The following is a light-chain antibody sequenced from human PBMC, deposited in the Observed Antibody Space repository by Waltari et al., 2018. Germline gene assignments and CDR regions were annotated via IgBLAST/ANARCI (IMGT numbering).Light chain of an antibody. J-gene: IGKJ3*01. Sequence: EIVMTQSPATLSLSPGERATLSCRASQSVSSSLAWYQQKPGQAPRLLIYGASSRATGIPDRFSGSWSGTEFTLNISSLEPEDVAVYYCQQNSNWPFTFGPGTKLDIK. V-gene: IGKV3D-15*01. CDR3: QQNSNWPFT. CDR2: GAS. CDR1: QSVSSS.